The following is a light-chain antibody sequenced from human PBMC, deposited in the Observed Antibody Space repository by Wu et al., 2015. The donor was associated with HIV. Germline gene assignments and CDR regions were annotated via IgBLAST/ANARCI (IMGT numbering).Light chain of an antibody. V-gene: IGKV1-27*01. Sequence: DIQMTQSPSSLSASVGDRVSITCRASQDISNYLAWFQQKPGKVPRLLIYSASTLQSGVPSRFSGSGSGTDFTLTISSLQPEDVATYYCQXYXHTAPWTFGQGTKVEI. CDR3: QXYXHTAPWT. CDR1: QDISNY. J-gene: IGKJ1*01. CDR2: SAS.